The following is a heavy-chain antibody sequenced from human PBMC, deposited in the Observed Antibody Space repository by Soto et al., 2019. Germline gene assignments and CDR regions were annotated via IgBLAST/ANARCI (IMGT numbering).Heavy chain of an antibody. CDR1: GGTFSSYA. V-gene: IGHV1-69*12. Sequence: QVQLVQSGAEVKKPGSSVKVSCKASGGTFSSYAISWVRQAPGQGLEWMGGIIPIFGTANYAQKFQGRVTITAYESTSTAYMERSSLRSEDTAVYYCACPTKPLYCYYGMDVWGQGTTVTVSS. CDR3: ACPTKPLYCYYGMDV. D-gene: IGHD1-1*01. J-gene: IGHJ6*02. CDR2: IIPIFGTA.